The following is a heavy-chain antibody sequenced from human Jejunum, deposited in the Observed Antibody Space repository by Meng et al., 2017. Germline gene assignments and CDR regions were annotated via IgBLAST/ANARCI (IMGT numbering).Heavy chain of an antibody. CDR2: IWYDESNK. Sequence: GGSLRLSCAASGFTFSSYAMHWVRQAPGKGLEWVGVIWYDESNKNYADSVKGRFTISRVNSKNTLYLQMDSLRAEDTAVYYCAKGHFYDSNGYPDYWGQGTLVTVSS. V-gene: IGHV3-33*06. J-gene: IGHJ4*02. CDR1: GFTFSSYA. CDR3: AKGHFYDSNGYPDY. D-gene: IGHD3-22*01.